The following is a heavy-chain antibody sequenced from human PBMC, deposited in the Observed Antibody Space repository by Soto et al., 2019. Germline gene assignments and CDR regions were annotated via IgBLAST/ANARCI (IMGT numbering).Heavy chain of an antibody. Sequence: QPGGSLRLSCAASGFTFGDYAMHWVRQAPGKGLEWVSGISWNIGSIGYADSVKGRFTISRDNAKNSLYLQMNSLRAEDTALYYCAKAGRIAAHGDYYYYGMDVWGQGTTVTVSS. CDR3: AKAGRIAAHGDYYYYGMDV. D-gene: IGHD6-6*01. CDR1: GFTFGDYA. V-gene: IGHV3-9*01. CDR2: ISWNIGSI. J-gene: IGHJ6*02.